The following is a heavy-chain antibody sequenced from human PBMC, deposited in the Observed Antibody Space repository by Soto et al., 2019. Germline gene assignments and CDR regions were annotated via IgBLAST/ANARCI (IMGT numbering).Heavy chain of an antibody. V-gene: IGHV1-3*01. D-gene: IGHD1-7*01. J-gene: IGHJ5*02. CDR3: ARGLELRPGYWFDP. Sequence: GASVKVSCKASGYTFTSYAMHWVRQAPGQRLEWMGWINAGNGNTKYSQKFQGRVTITRDTSASTAYMELSSLRSEDTAVYYCARGLELRPGYWFDPWGQGTLVTVSS. CDR2: INAGNGNT. CDR1: GYTFTSYA.